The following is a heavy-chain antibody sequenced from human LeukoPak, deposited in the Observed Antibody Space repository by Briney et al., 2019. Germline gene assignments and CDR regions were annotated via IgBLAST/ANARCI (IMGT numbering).Heavy chain of an antibody. D-gene: IGHD2-2*02. J-gene: IGHJ4*02. CDR2: ISAYNGNT. CDR1: GYTFTSYG. V-gene: IGHV1-18*01. CDR3: ARAEAGYCSSTSCYIPYFDY. Sequence: ASVKVSCKASGYTFTSYGISWVRQAPGQGLEWMGWISAYNGNTNYAQKLQGRVTMTTDTSTSTAYMELRSLRSDDTAVYYCARAEAGYCSSTSCYIPYFDYWGQGNLVTVSS.